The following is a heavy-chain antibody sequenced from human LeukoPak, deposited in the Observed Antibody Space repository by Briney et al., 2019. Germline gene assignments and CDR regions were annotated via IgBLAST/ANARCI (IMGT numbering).Heavy chain of an antibody. V-gene: IGHV1-24*01. D-gene: IGHD6-19*01. Sequence: ASVKVSCKVSGYTLTELSMHWVRQAPGKGLEWIGGFDPEDGETIYAQKFQGRVTMTRSTSISTAYMELSSLRSEDTAVYYCARAVSGWFMSRGTVNGMDVWGQGTTVTVSS. CDR2: FDPEDGET. CDR1: GYTLTELS. J-gene: IGHJ6*02. CDR3: ARAVSGWFMSRGTVNGMDV.